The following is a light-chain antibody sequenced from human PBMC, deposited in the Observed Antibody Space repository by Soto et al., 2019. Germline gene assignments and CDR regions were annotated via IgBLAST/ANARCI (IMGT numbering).Light chain of an antibody. V-gene: IGKV3-20*01. CDR3: QQYGSSPYT. J-gene: IGKJ2*01. CDR1: QSVSSSY. CDR2: GAS. Sequence: EIVLTQSPGTLSLSPGEGATLSCRASQSVSSSYLAWYQQKTGQAPRLLIYGASSRATNIPDRFSGSGSGTDFSLTISRLDPEDFAVYYCQQYGSSPYTFGQGTKLEIK.